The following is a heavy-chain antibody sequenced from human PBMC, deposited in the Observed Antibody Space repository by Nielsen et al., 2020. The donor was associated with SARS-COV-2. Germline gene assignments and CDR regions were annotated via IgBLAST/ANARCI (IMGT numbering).Heavy chain of an antibody. Sequence: SLKISCAASGFPFDDYAMHWVRQAPGKGLEWVSGINWKSSSMGHADSVKGRFTISRDNAKNSLFLEMNSLRVEDTALYYCAKDRDPFASAGFDYWARESWSPSPQ. V-gene: IGHV3-9*01. CDR3: AKDRDPFASAGFDY. D-gene: IGHD6-13*01. J-gene: IGHJ4*02. CDR1: GFPFDDYA. CDR2: INWKSSSM.